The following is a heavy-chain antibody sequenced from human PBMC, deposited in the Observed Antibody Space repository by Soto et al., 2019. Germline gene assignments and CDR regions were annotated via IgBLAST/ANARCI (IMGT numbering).Heavy chain of an antibody. V-gene: IGHV3-48*03. J-gene: IGHJ4*02. CDR3: ARRFDD. CDR1: GFSFSSYE. Sequence: GGSLRLSCAASGFSFSSYEMNWVRQAPGKGLEWVSYISSSGTTIYYADSVRGRFTISRDNAKNSLYLQMKSLRAEDTAVFYCARRFDDWGQGTLVTVSS. CDR2: ISSSGTTI.